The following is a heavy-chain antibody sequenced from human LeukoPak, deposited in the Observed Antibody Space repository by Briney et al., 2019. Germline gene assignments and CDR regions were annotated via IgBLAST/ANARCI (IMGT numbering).Heavy chain of an antibody. V-gene: IGHV3-30*02. J-gene: IGHJ4*02. CDR1: GFTLSSYG. CDR3: AKDFNWGWDY. Sequence: GGSLRLSCAVSGFTLSSYGMLGLRGAPDKGLEGVAYVLSDGSRKYYAVSVKGRFTISRDGSKHTVSLHVHTQSPEDTALCFCAKDFNWGWDYWGQGTLVTVSS. CDR2: VLSDGSRK. D-gene: IGHD7-27*01.